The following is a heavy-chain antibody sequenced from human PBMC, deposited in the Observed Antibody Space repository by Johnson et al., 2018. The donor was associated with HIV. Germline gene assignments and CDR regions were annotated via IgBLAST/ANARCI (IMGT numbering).Heavy chain of an antibody. CDR3: ASFITTGAFDI. CDR1: GFTFSSYA. J-gene: IGHJ3*02. D-gene: IGHD3-3*01. Sequence: QVQLVESGGGVVQPGRSLRLSCAASGFTFSSYAMHWVRQAPGKGLEWVAVISYDGYNKYYADSVKGRFTISRDNSKNTLYLQMNSLRAEDTAVYYCASFITTGAFDIWGQGTMVTVSS. CDR2: ISYDGYNK. V-gene: IGHV3-30-3*01.